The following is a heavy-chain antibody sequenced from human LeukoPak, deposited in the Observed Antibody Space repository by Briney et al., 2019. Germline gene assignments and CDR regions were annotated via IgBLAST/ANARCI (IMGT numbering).Heavy chain of an antibody. J-gene: IGHJ3*02. CDR3: ARDLVRMTYDAFDI. Sequence: PSGTLSLTCAVSGGSISSSNWWSWVRQPPGKGLEWIGEIYHSGSTNYNPSLKSRVTISVDTSKNQFSLKLSSVTAADTAVYYCARDLVRMTYDAFDIWGQGTMVTVSS. CDR2: IYHSGST. CDR1: GGSISSSNW. V-gene: IGHV4-4*02. D-gene: IGHD2-21*02.